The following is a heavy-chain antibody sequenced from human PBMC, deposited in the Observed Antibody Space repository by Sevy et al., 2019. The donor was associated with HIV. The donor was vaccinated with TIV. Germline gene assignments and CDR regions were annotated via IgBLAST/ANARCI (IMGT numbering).Heavy chain of an antibody. J-gene: IGHJ4*02. CDR2: IYYSGST. V-gene: IGHV4-39*01. CDR1: GGSISSSSYY. CDR3: ARRGYDSSGYYYIDY. D-gene: IGHD3-22*01. Sequence: SETLSLTCTVSGGSISSSSYYWGWIRQPPGKGLEWIGRIYYSGSTYYNPSLKSRVTISVDTSKNQFALKLSSVTAADTAVYYCARRGYDSSGYYYIDYWGQGTLVTVSS.